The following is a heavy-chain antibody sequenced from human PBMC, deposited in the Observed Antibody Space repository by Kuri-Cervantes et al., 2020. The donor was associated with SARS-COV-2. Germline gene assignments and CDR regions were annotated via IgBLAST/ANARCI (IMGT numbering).Heavy chain of an antibody. Sequence: GESLKISCAASGFTFSSYAMHWVRQAPGKGLEWVAVISYDGSNKYYADSVKGRFTISRDNAKNSLYLQMNSLRAEDTALYYCARGLSSSWYAGYFDYWGQGTLVTVSS. D-gene: IGHD6-13*01. CDR3: ARGLSSSWYAGYFDY. CDR1: GFTFSSYA. J-gene: IGHJ4*02. CDR2: ISYDGSNK. V-gene: IGHV3-30-3*01.